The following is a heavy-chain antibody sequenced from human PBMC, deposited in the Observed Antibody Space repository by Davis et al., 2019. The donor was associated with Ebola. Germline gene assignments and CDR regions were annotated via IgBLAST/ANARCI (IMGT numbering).Heavy chain of an antibody. V-gene: IGHV4-34*01. D-gene: IGHD4-17*01. CDR2: INHGGSS. CDR1: VGSFSDYY. Sequence: MPSETLSLTCAVYVGSFSDYYWSWIRQPPGKGLEWIGEINHGGSSNYNPSLKSRVTISVDTSKNQFSLKLSSVTAADTAVYYCARGRPSPGDYVSWFDPWGQGTLVTVSS. J-gene: IGHJ5*02. CDR3: ARGRPSPGDYVSWFDP.